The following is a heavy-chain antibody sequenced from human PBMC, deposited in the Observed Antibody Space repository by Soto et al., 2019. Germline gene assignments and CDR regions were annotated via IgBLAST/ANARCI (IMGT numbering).Heavy chain of an antibody. CDR1: GGSFSGYY. V-gene: IGHV4-34*01. J-gene: IGHJ6*02. CDR2: INHSGST. CDR3: ARHQGDYSYYYFYGMDV. D-gene: IGHD4-17*01. Sequence: SETLSLTCAVYGGSFSGYYWSWIRQPPGKGLEWIGSINHSGSTYYNLSLKSRVTISVDTSKNQFSLKLSSVTAADTAVYYCARHQGDYSYYYFYGMDVWGQGTTVTVSS.